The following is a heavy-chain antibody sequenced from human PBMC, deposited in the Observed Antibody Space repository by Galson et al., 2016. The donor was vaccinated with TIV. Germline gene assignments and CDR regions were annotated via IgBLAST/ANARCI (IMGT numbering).Heavy chain of an antibody. CDR1: GFTFSNAR. Sequence: SLRLSCAASGFTFSNARMNWVRQAPGKGLEWVGRSKSKSDGGTTDYAAPVKGRFAISRDDSKNTLYLEMNSLNTEDTAVNYCATEYYLALGTDPLVGYYGMYVWCQGTTVTVS. V-gene: IGHV3-15*01. D-gene: IGHD3-10*01. CDR2: SKSKSDGGTT. CDR3: ATEYYLALGTDPLVGYYGMYV. J-gene: IGHJ6*01.